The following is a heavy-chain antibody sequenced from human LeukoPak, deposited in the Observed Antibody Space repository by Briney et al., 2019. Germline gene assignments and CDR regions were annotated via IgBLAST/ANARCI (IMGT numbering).Heavy chain of an antibody. CDR3: AKPMEGNYYGSERNSPFDAFEI. CDR2: ISWNSATI. CDR1: GFVFDEYA. Sequence: GRSLRLSCAASGFVFDEYAMHWVRQAPGKGLEWVSGISWNSATIGYADSVKGRFTTSRDNAKNSLYLQISSLRPEDTALYYCAKPMEGNYYGSERNSPFDAFEIWGLGTMVTVSS. D-gene: IGHD3-10*01. V-gene: IGHV3-9*01. J-gene: IGHJ3*02.